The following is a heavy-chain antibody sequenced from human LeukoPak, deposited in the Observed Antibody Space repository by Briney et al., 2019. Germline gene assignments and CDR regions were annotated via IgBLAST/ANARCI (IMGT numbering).Heavy chain of an antibody. V-gene: IGHV3-15*01. Sequence: GGSLRLSCVGSRFTFSNAWMSWVRQAPGKGLEWVGRIKSNVNGGTIDYAPPVKGRFIISRDDSKDTSYLHMSSLKIEDTAVYYCTTWDYVDYWARAPWSPSPQ. D-gene: IGHD1-26*01. CDR3: TTWDYVDY. CDR2: IKSNVNGGTI. J-gene: IGHJ4*02. CDR1: RFTFSNAW.